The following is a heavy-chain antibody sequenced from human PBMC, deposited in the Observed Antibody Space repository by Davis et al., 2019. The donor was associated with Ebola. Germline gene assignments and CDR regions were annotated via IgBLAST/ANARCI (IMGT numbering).Heavy chain of an antibody. D-gene: IGHD1-1*01. CDR2: IYYSGTT. CDR1: GDSISSHY. J-gene: IGHJ4*02. CDR3: ARSRRDDDDQTLDY. Sequence: PSETLSLTCTVSGDSISSHYWNWIRQAPGKGLEWIGHIYYSGTTNYNPSFKSRVTISVDASKNQFSLKLRSVTAADTAVYYCARSRRDDDDQTLDYWGQGTLVTVSS. V-gene: IGHV4-59*11.